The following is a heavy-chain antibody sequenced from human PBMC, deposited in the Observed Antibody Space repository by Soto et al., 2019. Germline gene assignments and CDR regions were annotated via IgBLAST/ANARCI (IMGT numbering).Heavy chain of an antibody. CDR1: GGSVSSGSYY. D-gene: IGHD2-21*02. V-gene: IGHV4-61*01. CDR2: IYYSGGT. J-gene: IGHJ4*02. CDR3: ARGGDNNKYYFDY. Sequence: PSETLSLTCTVSGGSVSSGSYYWSWIRQPPGKGLEWIGYIYYSGGTNYNPSLKSRVTISVDTSKNQFSLKLSSVTAADTAVYYCARGGDNNKYYFDYWGQGTLVTVSS.